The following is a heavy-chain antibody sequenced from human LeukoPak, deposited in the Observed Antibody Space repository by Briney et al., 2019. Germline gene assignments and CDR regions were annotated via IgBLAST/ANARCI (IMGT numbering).Heavy chain of an antibody. CDR1: GCTFTGYY. Sequence: ASVKVSCKASGCTFTGYYMHWVRQAPGQGLEWMGRINPNRGGTNYAQTFQGRVTMTRDTSISTAYMELSRLRSDDTAVYYCARGSYGSFDYWGQGTLVTVSS. D-gene: IGHD5-18*01. CDR2: INPNRGGT. J-gene: IGHJ4*02. V-gene: IGHV1-2*06. CDR3: ARGSYGSFDY.